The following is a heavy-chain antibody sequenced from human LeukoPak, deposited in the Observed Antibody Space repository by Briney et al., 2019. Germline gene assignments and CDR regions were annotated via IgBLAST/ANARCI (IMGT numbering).Heavy chain of an antibody. J-gene: IGHJ3*02. V-gene: IGHV5-51*01. D-gene: IGHD5-18*01. CDR2: IYPGDSDT. CDR3: ATSVGYSPADETMERAFDI. CDR1: GYSFTSYW. Sequence: NTGESLKISCKGSGYSFTSYWIAWVRQMPGKGLEWMGIIYPGDSDTRYSSSFQGQVTISADKSISTAYLQWSSLKASDTAMYYCATSVGYSPADETMERAFDIWGQGTMVTVSS.